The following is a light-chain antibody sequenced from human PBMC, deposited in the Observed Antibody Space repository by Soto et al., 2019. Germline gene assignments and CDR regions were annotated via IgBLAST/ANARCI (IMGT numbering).Light chain of an antibody. V-gene: IGKV3-15*01. Sequence: EIVFTQSPGTLYLSPGERAALSCRASQSVSSSSLAWCQQITGQAPTLLVYGASTRANCRPARFSASGSGTELTLTIISLQSEDFAVYDCQQFHYWPPITFGQGTRLEIK. CDR1: QSVSSS. J-gene: IGKJ5*01. CDR2: GAS. CDR3: QQFHYWPPIT.